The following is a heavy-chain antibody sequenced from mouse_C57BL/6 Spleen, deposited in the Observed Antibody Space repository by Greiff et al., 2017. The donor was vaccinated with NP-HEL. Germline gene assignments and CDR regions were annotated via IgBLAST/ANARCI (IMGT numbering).Heavy chain of an antibody. D-gene: IGHD1-1*01. CDR3: ARQATTVVAPYWYFDV. CDR2: IYPGDGDT. J-gene: IGHJ1*03. CDR1: GYAFSSSW. Sequence: QVQLQQSGPELVKPGASVKISCKASGYAFSSSWMNWVKQRPGKGLEWIGRIYPGDGDTNYNGKFKGKATLTADKSSSTAYMQLSSLTSEDSAVYFCARQATTVVAPYWYFDVWGTGTTVTVSS. V-gene: IGHV1-82*01.